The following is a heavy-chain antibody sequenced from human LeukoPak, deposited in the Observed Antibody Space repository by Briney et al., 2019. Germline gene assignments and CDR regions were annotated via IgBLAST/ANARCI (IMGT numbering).Heavy chain of an antibody. CDR2: IYSGGST. CDR1: GLTVSSNY. D-gene: IGHD5-12*01. V-gene: IGHV3-53*05. J-gene: IGHJ3*02. CDR3: ARDRGYSGYGAFDI. Sequence: GGSLRLSCAASGLTVSSNYMSWVRQAPGKGLQWVSVIYSGGSTYYADSVKGRFTISRDNSKNTLYLQMNSLRAEDTAVYYCARDRGYSGYGAFDIWGQGTMVTVSS.